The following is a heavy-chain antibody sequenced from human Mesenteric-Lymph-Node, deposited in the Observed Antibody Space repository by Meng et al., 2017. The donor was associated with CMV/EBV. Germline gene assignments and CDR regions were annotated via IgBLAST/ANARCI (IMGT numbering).Heavy chain of an antibody. V-gene: IGHV1-2*02. Sequence: FHDYYRHGARQAPGQGPERMGWLNPNTGGTHYAQNFQGRVTMTRDTSISTAFMDLSRLTSDNTAIYYCTRGTHVLRYLEFLSSDFDYWGQGTLVTVSS. CDR2: LNPNTGGT. J-gene: IGHJ4*02. CDR3: TRGTHVLRYLEFLSSDFDY. CDR1: FHDYY. D-gene: IGHD3-3*01.